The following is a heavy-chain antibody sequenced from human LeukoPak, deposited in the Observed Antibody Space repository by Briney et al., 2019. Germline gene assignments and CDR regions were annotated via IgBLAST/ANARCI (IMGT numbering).Heavy chain of an antibody. CDR2: IYPGDSDT. CDR1: GYSFTSYW. D-gene: IGHD1-26*01. CDR3: ARHVGIVGADDYYMDV. Sequence: GESLKISCKGSGYSFTSYWIGWVRQMPGKGMEWMGMIYPGDSDTRYSPSFQGQVTISADKSISTAYLQWSSLKASDTAMYYCARHVGIVGADDYYMDVWGKGTTVTVSS. J-gene: IGHJ6*03. V-gene: IGHV5-51*01.